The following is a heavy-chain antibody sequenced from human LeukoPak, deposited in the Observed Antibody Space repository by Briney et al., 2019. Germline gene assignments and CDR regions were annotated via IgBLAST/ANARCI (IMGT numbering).Heavy chain of an antibody. D-gene: IGHD3-22*01. CDR2: INHSGST. V-gene: IGHV4-34*01. Sequence: SETLSLTCAVYGGSFSGYYWSWIRQPPGKGLEWIGEINHSGSTNYNPSLKSRVTISVDTSKNQFSLKLSSVTAADTAVYYCARRAYYYASSGYYWSYFDYWGQGTLVTVSS. CDR1: GGSFSGYY. CDR3: ARRAYYYASSGYYWSYFDY. J-gene: IGHJ4*02.